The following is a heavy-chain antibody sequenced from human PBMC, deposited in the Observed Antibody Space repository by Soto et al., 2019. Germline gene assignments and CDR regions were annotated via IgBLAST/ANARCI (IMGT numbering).Heavy chain of an antibody. J-gene: IGHJ4*02. V-gene: IGHV1-46*03. CDR2: INPSTANT. D-gene: IGHD3-10*01. CDR3: ARASWDRVRGCKEFDY. Sequence: QVQLVQSGAEVKKPGASVKVSCKASGYTFTNDYMHWVRQAHGQGIEWMGIINPSTANTSYAQKFQGRVTMTRDTSTSTVHMELSSLRSDDTAVYYCARASWDRVRGCKEFDYWGEGTLVTVSS. CDR1: GYTFTNDY.